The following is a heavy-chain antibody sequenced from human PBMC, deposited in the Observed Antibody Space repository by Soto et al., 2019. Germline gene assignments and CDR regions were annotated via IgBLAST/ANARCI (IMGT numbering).Heavy chain of an antibody. CDR1: GDSFNDYY. J-gene: IGHJ6*03. D-gene: IGHD5-12*01. CDR2: INPNGCFT. V-gene: IGHV1-2*04. Sequence: QVQLVQSGAEVRKPGASVTVSCRSSGDSFNDYYIHWVRQAPGQGFEWMGWINPNGCFTKYARKFQGWVSMTRDTSIRTVYMQLSRLRSDDTAVYYCARESGGATATLDYYYFYMDVWGTGTTVTVSS. CDR3: ARESGGATATLDYYYFYMDV.